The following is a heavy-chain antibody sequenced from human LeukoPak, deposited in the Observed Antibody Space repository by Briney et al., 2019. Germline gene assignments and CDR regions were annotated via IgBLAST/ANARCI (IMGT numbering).Heavy chain of an antibody. D-gene: IGHD2-15*01. CDR3: ARDLNCSGGSCYSWTFDY. J-gene: IGHJ4*02. V-gene: IGHV3-7*01. CDR2: IKQDGSEK. CDR1: GFTFSSYW. Sequence: PGGSLRLSCAASGFTFSSYWMSWVRQAPGKGLEWVANIKQDGSEKYYVDSVKGRFTISRDNAKNSLYLQMNSLRAEDTAVYYCARDLNCSGGSCYSWTFDYWGQGTLVTVSP.